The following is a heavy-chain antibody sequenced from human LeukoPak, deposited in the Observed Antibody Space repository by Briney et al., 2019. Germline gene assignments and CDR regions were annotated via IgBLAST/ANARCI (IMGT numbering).Heavy chain of an antibody. D-gene: IGHD6-19*01. CDR2: ISGSGGST. V-gene: IGHV3-23*01. CDR3: AKETSPPIIAVAGDFDY. J-gene: IGHJ4*02. CDR1: GFTFSSYA. Sequence: GGSLRLSCAASGFTFSSYAMSWVRQAPGKGLEWVSAISGSGGSTYYADSVKGRFTISRDNSKNTLYLQMNSLRAEDTAVYYCAKETSPPIIAVAGDFDYWGQGTLVTVSS.